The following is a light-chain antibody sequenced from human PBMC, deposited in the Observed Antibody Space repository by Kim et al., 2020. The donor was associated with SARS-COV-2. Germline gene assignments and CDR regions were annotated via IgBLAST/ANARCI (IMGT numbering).Light chain of an antibody. CDR2: GAS. CDR1: QDIANS. J-gene: IGKJ1*01. CDR3: QKYNSAPWT. V-gene: IGKV1-27*01. Sequence: ASMGDRVPITRRASQDIANSLAWYQQKPGKVPQVLIYGASTLQSGVPSRFSGSGSGTEFTLTIGSLQTEDVATYYCQKYNSAPWTFGPGTKVDIK.